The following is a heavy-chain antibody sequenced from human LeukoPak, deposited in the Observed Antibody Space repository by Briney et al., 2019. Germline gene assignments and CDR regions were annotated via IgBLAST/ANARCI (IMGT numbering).Heavy chain of an antibody. CDR3: ARGGGLGIVY. V-gene: IGHV4-34*01. J-gene: IGHJ4*02. CDR2: INHSGST. CDR1: GGSFSGYY. Sequence: SETLSLTCAVYGGSFSGYYWSWIRQPPGKGLEWIGEINHSGSTNYNPSLKSRATISVDTSKNQFSLKLSSVTAADTAVYYCARGGGLGIVYWGQGTLVTVSS. D-gene: IGHD7-27*01.